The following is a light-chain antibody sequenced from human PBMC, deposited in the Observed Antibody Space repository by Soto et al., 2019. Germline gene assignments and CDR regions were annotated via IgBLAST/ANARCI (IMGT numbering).Light chain of an antibody. CDR2: GAS. CDR1: QSVSSN. J-gene: IGKJ1*01. CDR3: QQYGSSPET. V-gene: IGKV3-15*01. Sequence: EIVMTQSPGTLSLSPGERATLSCRASQSVSSNLAWYQQIPGQAPRLLIYGASTRATGIPARFSGSGSGTEFTLAINSLQSEDFAVYYCQQYGSSPETFGQGTKVDIK.